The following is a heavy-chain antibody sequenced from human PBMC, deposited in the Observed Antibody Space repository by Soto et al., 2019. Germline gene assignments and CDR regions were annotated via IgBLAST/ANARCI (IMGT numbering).Heavy chain of an antibody. Sequence: SSVKVSCKASGGTFSSYTISWVRQAPGQGLEWMGRIIPILGIANYAQKFQGRVTITADKSTSTAYMELSSLRSEDTAVYYCARDFTDSSGPTLGMAFWGQGTTVTVSS. CDR3: ARDFTDSSGPTLGMAF. CDR1: GGTFSSYT. D-gene: IGHD6-19*01. J-gene: IGHJ6*02. CDR2: IIPILGIA. V-gene: IGHV1-69*04.